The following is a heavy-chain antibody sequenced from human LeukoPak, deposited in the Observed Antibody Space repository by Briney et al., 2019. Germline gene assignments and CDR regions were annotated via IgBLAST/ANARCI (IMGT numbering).Heavy chain of an antibody. CDR2: ISYDGSNK. D-gene: IGHD5-24*01. CDR1: GFTFSSYG. Sequence: GGPLRLSCAASGFTFSSYGMHWVRQAPGKGLEWVAVISYDGSNKYYADSVKGRFTISRDNSKNTLYLQMNSLRAEDTAVYYCAKDLWHGYNSYFDYWGQGTLVTVSS. V-gene: IGHV3-30*18. J-gene: IGHJ4*02. CDR3: AKDLWHGYNSYFDY.